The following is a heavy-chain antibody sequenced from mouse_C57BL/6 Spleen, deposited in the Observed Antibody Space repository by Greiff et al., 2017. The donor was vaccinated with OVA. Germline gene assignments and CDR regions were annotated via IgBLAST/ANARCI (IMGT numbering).Heavy chain of an antibody. CDR2: INPSTGGT. CDR3: ARYNIYGYFDV. Sequence: EVQLQQPGPELVKPGASVKISCKASGYSFTGYYMNWVKQSPEKSLEWIGEINPSTGGTTYNQKFKAKATLTVDKSSSTAYMQLKSLTSEDSAFYYCARYNIYGYFDVWGTGTTLTVSS. V-gene: IGHV1-42*01. CDR1: GYSFTGYY. D-gene: IGHD1-3*01. J-gene: IGHJ1*03.